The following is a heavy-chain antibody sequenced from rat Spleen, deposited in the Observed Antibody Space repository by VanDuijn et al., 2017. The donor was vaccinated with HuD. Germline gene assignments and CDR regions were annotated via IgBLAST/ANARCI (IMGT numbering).Heavy chain of an antibody. J-gene: IGHJ2*01. D-gene: IGHD4-3*01. V-gene: IGHV2S61*01. CDR3: ARGIIRGTDY. Sequence: QVQLKESGPGLVQPSQTLSLTCTVSGFSLSSYGVIWVRQPPGKGLEWTGLIWGNGNTNYNSALKSRLSISRDTSKSQVFLKMNNLQTEDTAMYFCARGIIRGTDYWGHGVMVTVSS. CDR2: IWGNGNT. CDR1: GFSLSSYG.